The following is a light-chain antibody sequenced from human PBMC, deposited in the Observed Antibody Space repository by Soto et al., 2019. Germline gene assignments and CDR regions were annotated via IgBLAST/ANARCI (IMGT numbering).Light chain of an antibody. CDR2: AAS. J-gene: IGKJ4*01. CDR3: QPYNNWPLT. V-gene: IGKV3-20*01. CDR1: RSFASSY. Sequence: EIVLTQSPVTLSLSPGERATLSCRASRSFASSYLGWYQQKPGQAPRLLIYAASTRATGIPDRFSGSGSATDFTLTISRLEPEDSAVYYCQPYNNWPLTFGGGTKVEIK.